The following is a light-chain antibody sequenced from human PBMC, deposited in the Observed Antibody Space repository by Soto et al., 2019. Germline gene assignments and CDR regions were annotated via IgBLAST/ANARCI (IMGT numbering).Light chain of an antibody. V-gene: IGKV1-5*03. J-gene: IGKJ1*01. Sequence: DIQMTQSPSILSASVGDRVTITCRASQRIDTWLAWYQQKLGTAPKLLIYKATILQSGVPSRFSGSGSGTEFTLAISSLQPDDFATYYCQEYETFSPWTFGQGTEVEMK. CDR3: QEYETFSPWT. CDR1: QRIDTW. CDR2: KAT.